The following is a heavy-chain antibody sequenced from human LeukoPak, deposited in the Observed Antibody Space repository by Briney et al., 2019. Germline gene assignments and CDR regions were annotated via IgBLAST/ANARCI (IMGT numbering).Heavy chain of an antibody. CDR2: IYPGDSDT. D-gene: IGHD5-18*01. CDR3: ARQPSTAMVRDDAFDI. J-gene: IGHJ3*02. Sequence: GESLKIFCKGSGYSFTSYWIGWVRQMPGKGLEWMGIIYPGDSDTRYSPSFQGQVTISADKSISTAYLQWSSLKASDTAMYYCARQPSTAMVRDDAFDIWGQGTMVTVSS. V-gene: IGHV5-51*01. CDR1: GYSFTSYW.